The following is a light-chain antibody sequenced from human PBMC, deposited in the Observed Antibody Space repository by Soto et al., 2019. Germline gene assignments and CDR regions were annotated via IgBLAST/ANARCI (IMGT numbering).Light chain of an antibody. CDR1: QSVSSSY. CDR2: GAS. V-gene: IGKV3-20*01. Sequence: SPATRSGSPGERAKLSCRASQSVSSSYLAWYQQKPGQAPRLLIYGASSRATGIPDRFSGSGSGTDFTLTISRLEAEDFALYCRQQSGCPLITFGQRTLLDIK. CDR3: QQSGCPLIT. J-gene: IGKJ5*01.